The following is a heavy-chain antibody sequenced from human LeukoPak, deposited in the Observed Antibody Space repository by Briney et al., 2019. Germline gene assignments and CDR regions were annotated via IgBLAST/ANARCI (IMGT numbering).Heavy chain of an antibody. CDR3: ARAGVWDYSDSSGYHNAAFDI. D-gene: IGHD3-22*01. J-gene: IGHJ3*02. CDR2: INPSIGGT. CDR1: GHTFTDYY. V-gene: IGHV1-2*02. Sequence: ASVKVSCKASGHTFTDYYMHWVRQAPGQGLEWMGWINPSIGGTNYAQKFQGRVTVTRDTSISTAYMDLSRLRSDDTAVYYCARAGVWDYSDSSGYHNAAFDIWGQGTMVTVSS.